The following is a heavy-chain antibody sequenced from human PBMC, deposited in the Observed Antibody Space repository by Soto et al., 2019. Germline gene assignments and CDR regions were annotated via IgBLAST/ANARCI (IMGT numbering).Heavy chain of an antibody. CDR1: GFTFSSYE. Sequence: GGSLRLSCAASGFTFSSYEMNWVRQAPGKGLEWVSYISSSGSTIYYADSVKGRFTISRDNAKNSLYLQMNSLRAEDTAVYYCARDWNCSGGSCYYHYYGMDVWGQGTTVTVSS. V-gene: IGHV3-48*03. CDR3: ARDWNCSGGSCYYHYYGMDV. CDR2: ISSSGSTI. D-gene: IGHD2-15*01. J-gene: IGHJ6*02.